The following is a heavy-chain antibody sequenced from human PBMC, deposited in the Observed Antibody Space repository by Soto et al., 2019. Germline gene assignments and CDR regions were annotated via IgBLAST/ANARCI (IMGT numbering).Heavy chain of an antibody. J-gene: IGHJ4*02. Sequence: PGGSLRLSRAASGFTFSSYSMNWVRQAPGKGLEWVSSISSSSSYIYYADSVKGRFTISRDNAKNSLYLQMNSLRAEDTAVYYCARDRPNSEVVTAIRWGQGTLVTVSS. CDR3: ARDRPNSEVVTAIR. CDR1: GFTFSSYS. CDR2: ISSSSSYI. V-gene: IGHV3-21*01. D-gene: IGHD2-21*02.